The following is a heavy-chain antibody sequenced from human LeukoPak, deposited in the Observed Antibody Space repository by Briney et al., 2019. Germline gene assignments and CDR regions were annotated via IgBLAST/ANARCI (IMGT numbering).Heavy chain of an antibody. CDR3: ARETTALDY. Sequence: SETLSLTCTVSGGSISGHYWSWIRQSPGKGLEWLGYIYYSGNTAYNPSLKSRITISVDTSKNQFSLRLNSVTAADTAVYYCARETTALDYRGQGTLVTVSS. CDR2: IYYSGNT. V-gene: IGHV4-59*11. CDR1: GGSISGHY. D-gene: IGHD1-1*01. J-gene: IGHJ4*02.